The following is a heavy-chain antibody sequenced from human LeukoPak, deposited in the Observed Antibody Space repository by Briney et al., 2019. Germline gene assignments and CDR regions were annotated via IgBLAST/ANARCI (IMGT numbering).Heavy chain of an antibody. CDR3: ASFYYGSGSLFDY. D-gene: IGHD3-10*01. V-gene: IGHV1-3*01. CDR2: INASNGNT. J-gene: IGHJ4*02. Sequence: ASVKVSCTASGYTFTSYAMHWVRQAPGQRLEWMGWINASNGNTKYSQKFQGRVTITRDTSASTAYMELSSLRSEDTAVYYCASFYYGSGSLFDYWGQGTLVTVSS. CDR1: GYTFTSYA.